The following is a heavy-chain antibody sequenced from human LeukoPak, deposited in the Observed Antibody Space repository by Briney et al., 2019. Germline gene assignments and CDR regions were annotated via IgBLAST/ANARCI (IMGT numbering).Heavy chain of an antibody. CDR1: GFTFSSYG. CDR3: AKGGEGGSHRYFEY. D-gene: IGHD1-26*01. Sequence: RGSHRLSCAASGFTFSSYGMHWVRQAPGKGLVWVTFILYDGSHEYYADSVKGRFTSSRDNSKNTLYLQMNSLRPEDTAVYYCAKGGEGGSHRYFEYWGEGTLVTASS. V-gene: IGHV3-30*02. CDR2: ILYDGSHE. J-gene: IGHJ4*02.